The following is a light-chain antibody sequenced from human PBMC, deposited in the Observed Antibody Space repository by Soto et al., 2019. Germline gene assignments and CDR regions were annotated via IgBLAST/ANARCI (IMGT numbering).Light chain of an antibody. CDR1: TSNIGSNT. CDR3: AAWDDSLEGYV. CDR2: SNN. V-gene: IGLV1-44*01. Sequence: QSVLTQPPSASGTPGQRVTISCSGTTSNIGSNTVNWYQQLPGTAPKLRMYSNNQRPSGVPDRFSGSNSGTSASLAISGLQSEDEADYYCAAWDDSLEGYVFGTGTKLTVL. J-gene: IGLJ1*01.